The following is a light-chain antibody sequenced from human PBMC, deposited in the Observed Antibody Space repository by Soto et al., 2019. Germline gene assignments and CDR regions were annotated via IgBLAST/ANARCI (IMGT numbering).Light chain of an antibody. J-gene: IGLJ1*01. CDR3: SSYTSSGTLYV. CDR2: EVT. Sequence: VLTQPASLSGSPGQSITISCTGTSSDIGGSKYVSWYQQHPGKAPKLMIYEVTYRPSGVSDRFSGSKSGNTASLTVSGLQAEDEADYYCSSYTSSGTLYVFGTGTKVTVL. V-gene: IGLV2-14*01. CDR1: SSDIGGSKY.